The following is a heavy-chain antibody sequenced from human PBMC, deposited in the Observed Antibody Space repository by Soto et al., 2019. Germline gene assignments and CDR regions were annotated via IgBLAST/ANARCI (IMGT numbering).Heavy chain of an antibody. CDR3: ARSVAVAGAHIDY. V-gene: IGHV4-59*01. J-gene: IGHJ4*02. D-gene: IGHD6-19*01. CDR2: VYYTGST. Sequence: PSETLSLTCSVSGCAISGSYLSWIRQSPGKGLEWLGYVYYTGSTNYSPSLRSRVSISVDTSKNEFSRRLSSVTAADTAVYFCARSVAVAGAHIDYWGQGTQVTVSS. CDR1: GCAISGSY.